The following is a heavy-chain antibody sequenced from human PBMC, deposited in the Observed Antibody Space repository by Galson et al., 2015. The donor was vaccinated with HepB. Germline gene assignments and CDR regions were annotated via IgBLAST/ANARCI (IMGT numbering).Heavy chain of an antibody. J-gene: IGHJ4*02. CDR1: GFTFSSYA. V-gene: IGHV3-23*01. CDR3: AGLSRVGAIYFDY. CDR2: ISGSGGST. Sequence: SLRLSCAASGFTFSSYAMSWVRQAPGKGLEWVSAISGSGGSTYYADSVKGRFTISRDNSKNTLYLQMNSLRAEDTAVYYCAGLSRVGAIYFDYWGQGTLVTVSS. D-gene: IGHD1-26*01.